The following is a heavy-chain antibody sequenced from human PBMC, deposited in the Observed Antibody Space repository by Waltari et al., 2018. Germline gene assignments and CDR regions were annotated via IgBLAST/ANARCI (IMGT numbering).Heavy chain of an antibody. CDR1: GGSFSDYY. D-gene: IGHD2-2*01. CDR3: ARRVLFTRAVVFAATRPSGGMDV. J-gene: IGHJ6*02. V-gene: IGHV4-34*01. Sequence: QVQLQQWGAGLLKPSETLSLTCAVYGGSFSDYYWTWIRQPPGKRLEWIGEINHSGSGNYNPSLKSRLTIAVDTSKSQFSLKLTAGTAADTAGDYCARRVLFTRAVVFAATRPSGGMDVWGQGTTVTVSS. CDR2: INHSGSG.